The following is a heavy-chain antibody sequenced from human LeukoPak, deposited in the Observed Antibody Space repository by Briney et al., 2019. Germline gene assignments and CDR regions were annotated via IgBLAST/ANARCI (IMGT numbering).Heavy chain of an antibody. CDR2: MSGSGGST. V-gene: IGHV3-23*01. J-gene: IGHJ6*02. CDR3: AKSSGWNDYYYGMDV. CDR1: GFTFSSYA. Sequence: PGGSLRLSCAASGFTFSSYAMSWVRQAPGKGLEWVSAMSGSGGSTYYADSVKGRFTISRDNSKNTLYLQMNSLRAEDTAVYYCAKSSGWNDYYYGMDVWGQGTTVTVSS. D-gene: IGHD6-19*01.